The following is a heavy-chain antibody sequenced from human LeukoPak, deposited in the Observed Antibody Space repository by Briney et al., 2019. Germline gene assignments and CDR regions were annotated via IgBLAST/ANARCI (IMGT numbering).Heavy chain of an antibody. D-gene: IGHD6-6*01. Sequence: ASVKVSCKVSGYTLTELSMHWVRQAPGKGLEWMGGFDPEDGETIYAQKFQGRVTMTEDTSTDTAYMELSSLRSEDTAVYYCATASGIYSSSSLDYWGRGTLVTVSS. CDR2: FDPEDGET. CDR3: ATASGIYSSSSLDY. J-gene: IGHJ4*02. V-gene: IGHV1-24*01. CDR1: GYTLTELS.